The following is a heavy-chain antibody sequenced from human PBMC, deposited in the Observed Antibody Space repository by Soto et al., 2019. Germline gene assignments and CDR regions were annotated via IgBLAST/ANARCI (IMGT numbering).Heavy chain of an antibody. J-gene: IGHJ6*02. CDR1: GGSISSGGYY. Sequence: LSLTCTVSGGSISSGGYYWSWIRQHPGKCLEWIGYIYYSGSTYYNPSLKSRVTISVDTSKNQFSLKLSSVTAADTAVYYCARDQVVTDDSSGYYDYYYGMDVWGQGTTVTVYS. D-gene: IGHD3-22*01. CDR3: ARDQVVTDDSSGYYDYYYGMDV. V-gene: IGHV4-31*03. CDR2: IYYSGST.